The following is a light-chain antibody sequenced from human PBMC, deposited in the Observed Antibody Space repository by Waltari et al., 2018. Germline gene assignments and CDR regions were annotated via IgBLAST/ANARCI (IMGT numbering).Light chain of an antibody. CDR2: QDP. CDR3: QVWDDNSVI. J-gene: IGLJ2*01. Sequence: SSDLTQPPSLSVSPGQTPTISCSVNGLGSKFVSWYQQKPGLSPVLLIYQDPGRPSGVPERFSASTAGNTATLTISATQSMDEADYFCQVWDDNSVIFGGGTKLIVL. CDR1: GLGSKF. V-gene: IGLV3-1*01.